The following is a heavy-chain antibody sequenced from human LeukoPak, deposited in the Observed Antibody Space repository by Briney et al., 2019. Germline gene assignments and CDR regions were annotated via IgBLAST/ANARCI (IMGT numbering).Heavy chain of an antibody. J-gene: IGHJ6*02. CDR3: ARDQGSGRDYYYGMDV. V-gene: IGHV1-69*01. D-gene: IGHD3-10*01. Sequence: SVKVSCKASGGTFSSYAISWVRQAPGQGLEWMGGIIPIFGTANYAQKFQGRVTITADESTSTAYMELSSLRSEDTAVYYCARDQGSGRDYYYGMDVWGQGTTVTVSS. CDR2: IIPIFGTA. CDR1: GGTFSSYA.